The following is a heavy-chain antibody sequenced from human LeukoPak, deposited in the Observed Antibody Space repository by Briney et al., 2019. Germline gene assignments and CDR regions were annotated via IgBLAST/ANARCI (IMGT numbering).Heavy chain of an antibody. CDR2: VRNDGTNK. Sequence: GGSLRLSCAASGFTFSTYGMHWVRQAPGKGLEWVAFVRNDGTNKHYADSVKGRFTISRDNSKNTLYLQMNSLRAEDTAVYYCATSQPGIAVAGDWGQGTLVTVSS. CDR1: GFTFSTYG. D-gene: IGHD6-19*01. V-gene: IGHV3-30*02. J-gene: IGHJ4*02. CDR3: ATSQPGIAVAGD.